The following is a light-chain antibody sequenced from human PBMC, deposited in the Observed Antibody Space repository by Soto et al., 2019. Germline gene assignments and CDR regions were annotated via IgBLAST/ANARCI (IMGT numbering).Light chain of an antibody. CDR2: TSG. CDR1: QRITTY. Sequence: IHMTQSPSSLSASVGDRVTITCRASQRITTYLNWYQQKSGEAPKLLISTSGTLQRGVPSRFTGSGSGTDFTLTITSLQPADFANYFCQQTYSTPYTFGQGTKLEIK. V-gene: IGKV1-39*01. CDR3: QQTYSTPYT. J-gene: IGKJ2*01.